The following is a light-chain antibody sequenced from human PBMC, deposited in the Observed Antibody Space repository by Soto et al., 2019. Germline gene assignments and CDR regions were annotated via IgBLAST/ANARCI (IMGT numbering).Light chain of an antibody. CDR3: HQHFTSPWT. J-gene: IGKJ1*01. Sequence: DIVMTQSPDSLAVSLGERATFNCKSSQSILDRSKNKYYLAWYQQKSGQPPKLLIYWSSLRESGVPDRFTGSGSWTDFTLTISSLQAEDVAVYYCHQHFTSPWTFGQGTKVEI. CDR2: WSS. V-gene: IGKV4-1*01. CDR1: QSILDRSKNKYY.